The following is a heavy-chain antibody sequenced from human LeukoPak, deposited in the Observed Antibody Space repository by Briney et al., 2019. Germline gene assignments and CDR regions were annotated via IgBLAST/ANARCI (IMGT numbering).Heavy chain of an antibody. Sequence: SVQVSCKASGGTFSSYAISWVRQAPGQGLEWMGGIIPIFGTANYAQKFQGRVTITADESTSTAYMELSSLRSEDTAVYYCARDPPSPGTRNYYCYGMDVWGQGTTVTVSS. CDR1: GGTFSSYA. V-gene: IGHV1-69*13. CDR2: IIPIFGTA. CDR3: ARDPPSPGTRNYYCYGMDV. D-gene: IGHD1-14*01. J-gene: IGHJ6*02.